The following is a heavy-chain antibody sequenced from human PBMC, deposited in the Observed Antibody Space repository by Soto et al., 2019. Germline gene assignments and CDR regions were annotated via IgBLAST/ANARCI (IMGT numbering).Heavy chain of an antibody. CDR3: ARILGTELERLFAFDI. CDR2: ISSSSSYI. CDR1: GFTFSSYS. J-gene: IGHJ3*02. V-gene: IGHV3-21*01. Sequence: EVQLVESGGGLVKPGGSLRLSCAASGFTFSSYSMNWVRQAPGKGLEWGSSISSSSSYIYYADSVKGRFTISRDNAKNSLYLQMNSLRAEDTAVYYCARILGTELERLFAFDIWGQGTMVTVSS. D-gene: IGHD1-1*01.